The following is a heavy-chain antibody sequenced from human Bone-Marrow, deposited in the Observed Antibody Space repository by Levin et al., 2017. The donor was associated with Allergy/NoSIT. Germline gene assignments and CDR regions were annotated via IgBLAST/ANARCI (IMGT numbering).Heavy chain of an antibody. Sequence: GGSLRLSCAASGFTFSDYYMSWIRQAPGKGLEWVSYISSSSSYTNYADSVKGRFTISRDNAKNSLYLQMNSLRAEDTAVYYCARDRAVAGPVSFDYWGQGTLVTVSS. J-gene: IGHJ4*02. D-gene: IGHD6-19*01. CDR3: ARDRAVAGPVSFDY. V-gene: IGHV3-11*05. CDR1: GFTFSDYY. CDR2: ISSSSSYT.